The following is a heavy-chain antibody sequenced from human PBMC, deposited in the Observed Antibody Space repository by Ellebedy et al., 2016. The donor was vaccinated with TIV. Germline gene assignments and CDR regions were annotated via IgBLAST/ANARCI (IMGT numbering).Heavy chain of an antibody. D-gene: IGHD1-26*01. CDR1: GYSFTTYW. CDR2: INADDSET. J-gene: IGHJ6*02. CDR3: ARHSPVGYYSYGMDV. Sequence: GESLKISCKGSGYSFTTYWISWVRQVPGKGLEWMGRINADDSETKYSPSFQGHVTISTDKSITTAYLAWRSLQASDTAMYYCARHSPVGYYSYGMDVWGQGTTVTVSS. V-gene: IGHV5-10-1*01.